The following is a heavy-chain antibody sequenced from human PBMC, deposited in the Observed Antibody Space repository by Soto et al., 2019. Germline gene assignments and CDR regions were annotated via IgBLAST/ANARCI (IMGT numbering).Heavy chain of an antibody. D-gene: IGHD3-3*01. J-gene: IGHJ4*02. CDR2: IIPIFGTA. CDR1: GGTFSSYA. V-gene: IGHV1-69*13. Sequence: SVKVSCKASGGTFSSYAISWVRQAPGQGLEWMGGIIPIFGTANYAQKFQGRVTITADESTSTAYMEVSRLRYEDTAVYYCARDWVYYDFWSGYLDYWGQGTLVTVSS. CDR3: ARDWVYYDFWSGYLDY.